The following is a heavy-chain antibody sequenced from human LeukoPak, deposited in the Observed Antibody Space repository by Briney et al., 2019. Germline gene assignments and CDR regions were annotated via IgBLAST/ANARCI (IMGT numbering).Heavy chain of an antibody. V-gene: IGHV1-18*01. CDR2: ISAYNGNT. CDR1: GYAFTSYG. J-gene: IGHJ6*03. Sequence: GASVKVSCKASGYAFTSYGISWVRQAPGQGLEWMGWISAYNGNTNYAQKLQGRVTMTTDTSTSTAYMELRSLRSDDTAVYYCARVRNGVPIAVADYYMDVWGKGTTVTVSS. CDR3: ARVRNGVPIAVADYYMDV. D-gene: IGHD6-19*01.